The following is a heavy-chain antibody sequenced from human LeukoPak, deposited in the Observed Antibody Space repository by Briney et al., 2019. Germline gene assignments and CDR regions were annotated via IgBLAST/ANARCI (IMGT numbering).Heavy chain of an antibody. Sequence: GGSLRLSCAASGFTFSSYAMSWVRQAPGKGLGWVSAISASDGRTWYADSVRGRFTISRDNFKNTLYVQINSLRAEDTAVYYCVRDKRFPDDVFDIWGQGTLVTVSS. CDR1: GFTFSSYA. J-gene: IGHJ3*02. CDR2: ISASDGRT. CDR3: VRDKRFPDDVFDI. D-gene: IGHD3-10*01. V-gene: IGHV3-23*01.